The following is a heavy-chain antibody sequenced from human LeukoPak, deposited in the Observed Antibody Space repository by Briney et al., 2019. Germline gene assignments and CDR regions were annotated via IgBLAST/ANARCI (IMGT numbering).Heavy chain of an antibody. CDR3: SRPTAAYDIAAYPY. Sequence: ASVKVSCKASGYTFTSYDINWVRQATGQGLEWMGWMNPNSGNTGYAQKFQGRVTMTRNTSISTAYMELSSLRSEDTAVFFCSRPTAAYDIAAYPYWGQGTLVTVSS. D-gene: IGHD6-6*01. CDR1: GYTFTSYD. V-gene: IGHV1-8*01. CDR2: MNPNSGNT. J-gene: IGHJ4*02.